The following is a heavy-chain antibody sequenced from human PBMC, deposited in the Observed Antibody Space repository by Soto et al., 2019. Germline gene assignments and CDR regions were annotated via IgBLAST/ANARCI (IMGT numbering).Heavy chain of an antibody. V-gene: IGHV1-8*01. J-gene: IGHJ3*02. CDR3: ARYRYCSGGSCYSVFAFDI. CDR1: GYTFTSYD. Sequence: QVQLVQSGAEVKKPGASVKVSCKASGYTFTSYDINWVRQATGQGLEWMGWMNPNSGNTGYAQKFQGRVTMTRNTSISTAYMELSSLRSEDTAVYYCARYRYCSGGSCYSVFAFDIWGQGTMVTVSS. CDR2: MNPNSGNT. D-gene: IGHD2-15*01.